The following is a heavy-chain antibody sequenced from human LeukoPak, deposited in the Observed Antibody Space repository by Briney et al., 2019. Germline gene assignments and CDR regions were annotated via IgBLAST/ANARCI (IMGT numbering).Heavy chain of an antibody. CDR3: AKDAAHTSSSYYFDY. Sequence: GSLRLSCTASGFTLSSYGMHWVRQAPGKGLEWVTFVRYDGSNNYYADYVKGRFTISRDTSKNTVFLQMNSLRPEDTAVYYCAKDAAHTSSSYYFDYWGQGTLVTVSS. D-gene: IGHD6-6*01. CDR2: VRYDGSNN. CDR1: GFTLSSYG. V-gene: IGHV3-30*02. J-gene: IGHJ4*02.